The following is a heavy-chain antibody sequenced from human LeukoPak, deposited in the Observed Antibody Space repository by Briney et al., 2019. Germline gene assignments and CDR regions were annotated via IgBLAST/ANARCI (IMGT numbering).Heavy chain of an antibody. CDR3: EPGYYDSSDHPN. CDR1: GFTFSSYA. CDR2: ISYDGSNK. Sequence: QPGGSLRLSCAASGFTFSSYAMHWVRQAPGKGLEWVAVISYDGSNKYYADSVKGRFTISRDNSKNTLYLQMNSLRAEDTAVYYCEPGYYDSSDHPNWGQGTLVTVSS. J-gene: IGHJ4*02. V-gene: IGHV3-30*04. D-gene: IGHD3-22*01.